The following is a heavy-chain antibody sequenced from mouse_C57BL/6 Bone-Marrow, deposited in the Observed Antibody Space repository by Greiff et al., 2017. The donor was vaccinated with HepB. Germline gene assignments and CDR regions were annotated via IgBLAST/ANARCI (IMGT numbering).Heavy chain of an antibody. V-gene: IGHV2-2*01. CDR3: ARTFPPSQLLRDMDY. Sequence: QVQLQQSGPGLVQPSQSLSITCTVSGFSLPRYCVHWVLQSPGKGLELLGVRWSGGSTDYNAAFISRLSISKDNSKSQVFFKMNSLQADDTAIYYCARTFPPSQLLRDMDYWGQGTSVTVSS. CDR1: GFSLPRYC. D-gene: IGHD1-1*01. J-gene: IGHJ4*01. CDR2: RWSGGST.